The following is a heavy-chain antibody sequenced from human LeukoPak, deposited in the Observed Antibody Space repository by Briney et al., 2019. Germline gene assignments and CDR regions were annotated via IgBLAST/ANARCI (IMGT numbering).Heavy chain of an antibody. J-gene: IGHJ4*02. CDR1: GFTFSSYA. D-gene: IGHD3-22*01. CDR3: AKQSLYDSSGHFHY. V-gene: IGHV3-23*01. Sequence: GGPLRLSCAASGFTFSSYAMTWVRHPPGKGLEWVSTITGSGGYTYYADSVKVRFTISRDNSKNTLFLRMNSLRAEDTAVYFCAKQSLYDSSGHFHYWGQGTLVTVSS. CDR2: ITGSGGYT.